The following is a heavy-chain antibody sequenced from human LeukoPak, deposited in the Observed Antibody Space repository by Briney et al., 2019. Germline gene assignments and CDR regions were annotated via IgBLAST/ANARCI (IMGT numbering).Heavy chain of an antibody. D-gene: IGHD6-13*01. Sequence: GGSLRLSCAASGFTFSSSWMSWVRQAPGKGLEWVANIKQDGSGTYYVDVDSVKGRFTISRDNAKNSLFLQMNSLRAEDTAVYYCARDQGGIAAAQYGMDVWGQGTTVTVSS. J-gene: IGHJ6*02. V-gene: IGHV3-7*03. CDR2: IKQDGSGT. CDR3: ARDQGGIAAAQYGMDV. CDR1: GFTFSSSW.